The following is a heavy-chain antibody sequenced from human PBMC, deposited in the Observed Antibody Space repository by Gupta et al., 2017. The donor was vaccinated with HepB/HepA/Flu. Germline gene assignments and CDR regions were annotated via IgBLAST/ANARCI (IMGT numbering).Heavy chain of an antibody. V-gene: IGHV3-7*01. D-gene: IGHD1-1*01. Sequence: EVQLVESGGGLVQPGGSLRLSCAASGFPFTNFWLHWVHQAPGTGLEWVANINYDGSKVFYAGSVRGRFTISRDNAKNSLFLQMNSLRAEDTAVYYCARDANNDSFTWFDPWGQGTLVTVSS. CDR1: GFPFTNFW. CDR3: ARDANNDSFTWFDP. J-gene: IGHJ5*02. CDR2: INYDGSKV.